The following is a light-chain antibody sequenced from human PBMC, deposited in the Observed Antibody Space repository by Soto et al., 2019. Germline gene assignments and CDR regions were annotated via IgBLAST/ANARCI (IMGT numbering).Light chain of an antibody. V-gene: IGLV2-14*01. J-gene: IGLJ3*02. Sequence: QSALTQPASVSGSPGQSITISCTGTSSDVGGYNYVSWYQQHPGKAPKLMIYDVSNRPSGVSNRFPGSKSGNTASLTISGLQAEDEADYYCISYTSSRTWVFGGGTKLTVL. CDR2: DVS. CDR1: SSDVGGYNY. CDR3: ISYTSSRTWV.